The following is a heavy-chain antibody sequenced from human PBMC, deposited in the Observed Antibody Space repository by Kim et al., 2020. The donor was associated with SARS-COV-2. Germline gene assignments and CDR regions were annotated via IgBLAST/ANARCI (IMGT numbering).Heavy chain of an antibody. J-gene: IGHJ4*02. Sequence: ASVKVSCKASGYTFTGYYMHWVRQAPGQGLEWMGRINPNSGGTNHAQKFQGRVTMTRDTSISTAYMELSRLRSDDTAVYYCARLNYNFWSSQTCWGQGTLVTVSS. V-gene: IGHV1-2*06. CDR2: INPNSGGT. CDR3: ARLNYNFWSSQTC. CDR1: GYTFTGYY. D-gene: IGHD3-3*01.